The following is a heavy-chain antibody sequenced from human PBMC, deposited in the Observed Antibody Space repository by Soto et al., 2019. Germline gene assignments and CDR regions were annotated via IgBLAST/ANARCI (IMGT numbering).Heavy chain of an antibody. CDR2: IIPIFGTA. CDR1: GGTFSSYA. V-gene: IGHV1-69*06. D-gene: IGHD1-1*01. J-gene: IGHJ4*02. CDR3: ALEMATTTRVYFDY. Sequence: QVQLVQSGAEVKKPGSSVKVSCKASGGTFSSYAISWVRQAPGQGLEWMGGIIPIFGTANYAQKFQGRVTITADKSKSTAYMELSILRSEDTAVYYCALEMATTTRVYFDYWCQGTLVTVSS.